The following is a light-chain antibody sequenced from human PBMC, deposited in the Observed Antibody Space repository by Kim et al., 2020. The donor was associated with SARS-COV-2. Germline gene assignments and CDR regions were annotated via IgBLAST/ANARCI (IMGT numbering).Light chain of an antibody. Sequence: GKPATTDGTRNSGSMAKNYVEWYQRRPGSAPTTVIYEDNQRPSGVPDRFSGSIDSSSNSSSLTISGLKTEDEADYYCQSYDSSNVVFGGGTQLTVL. CDR3: QSYDSSNVV. V-gene: IGLV6-57*03. CDR2: EDN. J-gene: IGLJ2*01. CDR1: SGSMAKNY.